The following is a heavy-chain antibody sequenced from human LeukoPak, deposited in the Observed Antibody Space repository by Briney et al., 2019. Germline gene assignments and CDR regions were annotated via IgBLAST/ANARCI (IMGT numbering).Heavy chain of an antibody. D-gene: IGHD4-17*01. CDR1: GFIFSDCY. V-gene: IGHV3-11*05. Sequence: GGSLRLSCAASGFIFSDCYMSWLRQAPGKGLECVSYISGYSSYTNHADTVKGRFTISRDNAKNTLYLQMNSLRAEDTAVYYCARVDGDYYYYYGLDVWGHGTTVTVSS. CDR2: ISGYSSYT. CDR3: ARVDGDYYYYYGLDV. J-gene: IGHJ6*02.